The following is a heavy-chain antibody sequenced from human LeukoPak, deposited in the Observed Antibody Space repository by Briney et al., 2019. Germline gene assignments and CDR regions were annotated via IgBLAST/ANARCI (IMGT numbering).Heavy chain of an antibody. J-gene: IGHJ5*02. D-gene: IGHD3-10*01. CDR3: ATDPVWFGELPPSLYNWFDP. CDR1: GGSISSYY. V-gene: IGHV4-59*01. Sequence: SETLSLTCTVSGGSISSYYWSWIRQPPGKGLEWIGYIYYSGYTNYNPSLKSRVTISVDTSKNQFSLKLSSVTAADTAVYYCATDPVWFGELPPSLYNWFDPWGQGTLVTVSS. CDR2: IYYSGYT.